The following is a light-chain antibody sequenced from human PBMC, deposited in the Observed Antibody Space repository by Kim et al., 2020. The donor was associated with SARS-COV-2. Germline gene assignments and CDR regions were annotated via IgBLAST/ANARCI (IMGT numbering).Light chain of an antibody. V-gene: IGLV3-19*01. Sequence: VALGQTCRTTCKGDSLRSNYATWYQQKPGQAPILVIYGKNNRPSGIPVRFSGSSSGNTASLTITGTQAGDEADYYCNSRDSNDNVVFGGGTQLTVL. CDR2: GKN. CDR1: SLRSNY. CDR3: NSRDSNDNVV. J-gene: IGLJ2*01.